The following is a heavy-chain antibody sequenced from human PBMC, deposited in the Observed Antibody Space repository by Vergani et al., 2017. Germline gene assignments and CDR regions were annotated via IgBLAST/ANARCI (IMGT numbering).Heavy chain of an antibody. CDR2: IYYSGST. Sequence: QVQLQESGPGLVKPSETLSLTCTVSGYSISSGYSWSWIRKHPGKGLEWIGYIYYSGSTYYNPSLKSRVTISVDTSKNQFSLKLSSVTAADTAVYYCARGGYSPPHWFDPWGQGTLVTVAS. D-gene: IGHD4-23*01. V-gene: IGHV4-31*03. CDR1: GYSISSGYS. CDR3: ARGGYSPPHWFDP. J-gene: IGHJ5*02.